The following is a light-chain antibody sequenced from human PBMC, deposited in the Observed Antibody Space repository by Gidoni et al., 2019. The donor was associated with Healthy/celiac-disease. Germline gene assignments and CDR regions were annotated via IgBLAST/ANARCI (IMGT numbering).Light chain of an antibody. Sequence: QSALTQPASVSWSPGQSITISCTGTSSDVGGYNYVSWYQQHPGKAPKLVIYEVSNRPSGVSNRFSGSKSGNTASLTISGLQAEDEADYYCSSYTSSSTHVVFGGGTKLTVL. CDR2: EVS. CDR1: SSDVGGYNY. V-gene: IGLV2-14*01. J-gene: IGLJ2*01. CDR3: SSYTSSSTHVV.